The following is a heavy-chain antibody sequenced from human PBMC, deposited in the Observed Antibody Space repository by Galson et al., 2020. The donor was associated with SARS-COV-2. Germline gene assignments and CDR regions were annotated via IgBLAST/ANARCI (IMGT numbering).Heavy chain of an antibody. J-gene: IGHJ6*02. CDR1: GGTFSSYA. CDR3: ARDQALTYYYDSSGYYLYYYYGMDV. D-gene: IGHD3-22*01. CDR2: IIPIFGTA. Sequence: SVKVSCKASGGTFSSYAISWVRQAPGQGLEWMGGIIPIFGTANYAQKFQGRVTITADESTSTAYMELSSLRSEDTAVYYCARDQALTYYYDSSGYYLYYYYGMDVWGQGTTVTVSS. V-gene: IGHV1-69*13.